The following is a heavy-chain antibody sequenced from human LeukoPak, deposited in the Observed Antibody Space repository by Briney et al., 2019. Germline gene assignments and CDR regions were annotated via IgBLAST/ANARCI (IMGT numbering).Heavy chain of an antibody. Sequence: PSETLSLTCAVYGGSFSGYYWSWIRQPPGKGLEWIGEINHSGSTNYNPSLKSRVTISVDTSKNQFSLKLSSVTAADTAVYYCAREAGYGDYVSYMDVWGKGTTVTVSS. J-gene: IGHJ6*03. D-gene: IGHD4-17*01. V-gene: IGHV4-34*01. CDR2: INHSGST. CDR1: GGSFSGYY. CDR3: AREAGYGDYVSYMDV.